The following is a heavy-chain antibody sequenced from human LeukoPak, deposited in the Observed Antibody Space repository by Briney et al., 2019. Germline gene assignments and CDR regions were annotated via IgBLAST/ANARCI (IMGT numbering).Heavy chain of an antibody. V-gene: IGHV4-31*03. D-gene: IGHD1-7*01. CDR3: ARAGGFCRTFDY. Sequence: TASETLSLTCTVSGGSISSGGYYWSWIRQHPGKGLEWIGYIYYSGSTYYNPSLKSRVTISVDTSKNQFSLKLSSVTAADTAVYYCARAGGFCRTFDYWGQGALVTVSS. CDR2: IYYSGST. CDR1: GGSISSGGYY. J-gene: IGHJ4*02.